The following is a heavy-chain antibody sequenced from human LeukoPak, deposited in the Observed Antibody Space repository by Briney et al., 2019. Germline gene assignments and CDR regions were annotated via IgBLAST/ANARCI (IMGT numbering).Heavy chain of an antibody. D-gene: IGHD3-9*01. J-gene: IGHJ4*02. CDR3: AREALHYDILTGYSTSGVDY. V-gene: IGHV4-4*07. Sequence: SETLSLTCIVSGGSISSYYWTWIRQPAGKGLEWIGRIYSSGSTKYNPSLKSRVTMSVDTSRNQFSLRLNSVTAADTAVYFFAREALHYDILTGYSTSGVDYWGQGTLVTVSS. CDR1: GGSISSYY. CDR2: IYSSGST.